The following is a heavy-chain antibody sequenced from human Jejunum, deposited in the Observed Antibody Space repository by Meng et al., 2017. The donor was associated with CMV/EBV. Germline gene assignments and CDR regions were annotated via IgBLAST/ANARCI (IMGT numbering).Heavy chain of an antibody. CDR1: Y. CDR3: ARESGSYYCFDP. D-gene: IGHD1-26*01. Sequence: YWSQNREHAGKGLEWIGRIYSSASTHYNPSLKLRLTMSVYLPKTHIYLKLMSATAADTAVYYCARESGSYYCFDPWGQGTLVTVSS. CDR2: IYSSAST. V-gene: IGHV4-4*07. J-gene: IGHJ5*02.